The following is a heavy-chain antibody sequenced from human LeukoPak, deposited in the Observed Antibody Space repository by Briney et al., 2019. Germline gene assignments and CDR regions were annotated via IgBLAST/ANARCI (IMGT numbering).Heavy chain of an antibody. Sequence: SETLSLTCTVSGASLSGYYWSWIRQPPGKGLEWIAYIYYSGTTNYNPSLKSRVTVSVDTSNNQFSLKLTSVTAADTAVYYCASKAIAGATDDAFDIWGQGTMVTVSS. CDR2: IYYSGTT. V-gene: IGHV4-59*01. CDR3: ASKAIAGATDDAFDI. J-gene: IGHJ3*02. CDR1: GASLSGYY. D-gene: IGHD1-26*01.